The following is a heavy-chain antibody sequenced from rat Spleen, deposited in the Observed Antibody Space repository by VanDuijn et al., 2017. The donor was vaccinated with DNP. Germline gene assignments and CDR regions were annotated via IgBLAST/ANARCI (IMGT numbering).Heavy chain of an antibody. CDR1: GFTFSDYA. V-gene: IGHV5-17*01. CDR3: ASPIAAISNWFAY. J-gene: IGHJ3*01. CDR2: IRYVGSRT. Sequence: EVQLVESGGGLVQPGRSLKLSCAASGFTFSDYAMAWVRQAPKKGLEWVATIRYVGSRTYYRDSGKGRFTISRDNAKSTLYLQMDSLRSEDTATYYCASPIAAISNWFAYWGQGTLVTVSS. D-gene: IGHD1-2*01.